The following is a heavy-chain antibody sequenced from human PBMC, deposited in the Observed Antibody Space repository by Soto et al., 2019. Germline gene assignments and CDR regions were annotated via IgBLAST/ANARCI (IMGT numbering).Heavy chain of an antibody. D-gene: IGHD3-22*01. J-gene: IGHJ1*01. CDR1: GFSFSSHG. V-gene: IGHV3-30*18. CDR2: ISYDGSIK. Sequence: QVQLVESGGGVVQPGSSLRLSCAASGFSFSSHGMHWVRQAPGKGLEWVAVISYDGSIKFYADSVKGRFTVSRDKSKNTLYLQMNSLTAEDTAVYYCAKDPLYDSSDYFEYFQHWGQGTLVTVSS. CDR3: AKDPLYDSSDYFEYFQH.